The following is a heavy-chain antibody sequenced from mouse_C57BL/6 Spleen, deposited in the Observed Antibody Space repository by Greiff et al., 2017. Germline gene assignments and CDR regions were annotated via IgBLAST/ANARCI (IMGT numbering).Heavy chain of an antibody. CDR2: INPSNGGT. D-gene: IGHD2-3*01. CDR1: GYTFTSYW. V-gene: IGHV1-53*01. J-gene: IGHJ2*01. Sequence: QVQLKQPGTELVKPGASVKLSCKASGYTFTSYWMHWVKQRPGQGLEWIGNINPSNGGTNYNEKFKSKATLTVDKSSSTAYMQLSSLTSEDSAVYYCAREMLGYSLFDYWGQGTTLTVSS. CDR3: AREMLGYSLFDY.